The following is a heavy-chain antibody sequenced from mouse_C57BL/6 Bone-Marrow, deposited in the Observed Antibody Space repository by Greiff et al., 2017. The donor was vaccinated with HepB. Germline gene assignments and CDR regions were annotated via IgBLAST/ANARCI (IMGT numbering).Heavy chain of an antibody. CDR2: IHPNSGST. J-gene: IGHJ2*01. CDR1: GYTFTSYW. D-gene: IGHD1-1*01. CDR3: ARRGLLREYFDY. Sequence: VQLQQPGAELVKPGASVKLSCKASGYTFTSYWMHWVKQRPGQGLEWIGMIHPNSGSTNYNEKFKSKATLTVDKSSSTAYMQLSSLTSEDSAVYYCARRGLLREYFDYWGQGTTLTVSS. V-gene: IGHV1-64*01.